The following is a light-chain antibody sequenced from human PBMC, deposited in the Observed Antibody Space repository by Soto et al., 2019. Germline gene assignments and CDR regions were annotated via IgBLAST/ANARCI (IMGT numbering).Light chain of an antibody. CDR1: QSVSSH. J-gene: IGKJ5*01. CDR2: DAS. CDR3: QQGGNWPLT. V-gene: IGKV3-11*01. Sequence: EIVLTQSPATLSLSPGERATVSCRASQSVSSHLAWYQQKGGQAPRLLIYDASSRATGIPARFSGSGSGTDFTLTISSLEPEDFAVYYCQQGGNWPLTFGQGTRLEI.